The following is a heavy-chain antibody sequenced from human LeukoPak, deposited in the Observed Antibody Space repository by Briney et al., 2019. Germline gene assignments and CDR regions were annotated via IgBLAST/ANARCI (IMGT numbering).Heavy chain of an antibody. Sequence: WASVKVSCKASGYTFTSYGISWVRQAPGQGLEWMGWINPNSGGTNYAQKFQGWVTMTRDTSISTAYMELSRLRSDDTAVYYCARGGSTIYYDILTGYFITDAFDIWGQGTMVTVSS. V-gene: IGHV1-2*04. D-gene: IGHD3-9*01. CDR3: ARGGSTIYYDILTGYFITDAFDI. J-gene: IGHJ3*02. CDR2: INPNSGGT. CDR1: GYTFTSYG.